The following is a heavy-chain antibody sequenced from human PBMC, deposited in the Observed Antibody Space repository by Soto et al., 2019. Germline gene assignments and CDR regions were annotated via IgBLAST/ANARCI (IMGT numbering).Heavy chain of an antibody. CDR2: ISGSSDTI. Sequence: GGSLRLSCAASGFTFSSYSMDWVRQAPGKGLEWVSYISGSSDTIHYADSVKGRFTSSSDNAKSSLYLQMNSLSDDDTAVYYCARDKADKPCTSTSCYSPLDYWGQGTLVTVSS. CDR3: ARDKADKPCTSTSCYSPLDY. V-gene: IGHV3-48*02. D-gene: IGHD2-2*02. CDR1: GFTFSSYS. J-gene: IGHJ4*02.